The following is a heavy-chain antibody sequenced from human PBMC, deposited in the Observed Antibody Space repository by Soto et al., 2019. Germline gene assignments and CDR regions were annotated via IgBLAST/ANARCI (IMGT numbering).Heavy chain of an antibody. D-gene: IGHD2-21*02. J-gene: IGHJ4*02. Sequence: ASVKVSCKASGYTFTSYGISWVRQAPGQGLEWMGWISAYNGNTNYAQKLQGRVTMTTDTSTSTAYMELRSLRSDDTAVYYCARDPRTIFVVVTATLDYWGQGTLVTVSS. CDR3: ARDPRTIFVVVTATLDY. CDR2: ISAYNGNT. V-gene: IGHV1-18*01. CDR1: GYTFTSYG.